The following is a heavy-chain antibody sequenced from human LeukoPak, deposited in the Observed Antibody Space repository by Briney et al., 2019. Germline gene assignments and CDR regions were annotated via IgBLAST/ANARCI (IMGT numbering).Heavy chain of an antibody. J-gene: IGHJ4*02. CDR2: IYCSGST. D-gene: IGHD5-18*01. Sequence: PSETLSLTCTVSGGSTNSYFWTWIRQPPGKGLEWIGYIYCSGSTKYNPSLKSPVTISLDTSKNQFSLNLSSVTAADTAVYYCARDIRGYNYGWFDYWGQGTLVTVSS. CDR3: ARDIRGYNYGWFDY. CDR1: GGSTNSYF. V-gene: IGHV4-59*01.